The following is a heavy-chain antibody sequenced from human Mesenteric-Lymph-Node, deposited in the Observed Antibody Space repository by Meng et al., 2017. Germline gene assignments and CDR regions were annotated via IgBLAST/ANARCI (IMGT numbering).Heavy chain of an antibody. J-gene: IGHJ5*02. CDR2: FSDDGSTT. CDR1: GCTFMSAW. Sequence: VQLVESGGVLFKPGGCLRLSCAASGCTFMSAWMRWVRQGPGKGLVWVSRFSDDGSTTSYADFVKGRFTISRDNAKKTLYLQMNSLRAEDTAVYYCLRATDYGANYFDPWGQGTLVTVSS. D-gene: IGHD4/OR15-4a*01. V-gene: IGHV3-74*02. CDR3: LRATDYGANYFDP.